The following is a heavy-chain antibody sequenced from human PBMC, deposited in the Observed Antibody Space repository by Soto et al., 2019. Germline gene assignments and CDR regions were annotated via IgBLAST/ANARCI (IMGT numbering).Heavy chain of an antibody. CDR2: ISTSGTTI. CDR3: ATPGTENGMDV. V-gene: IGHV3-11*04. D-gene: IGHD3-10*01. Sequence: QVQLVESGGGLVKPGGSLRLSCAASGFIFSDHYMSWIRQTPGEGLEWVSYISTSGTTIYYADSVKGRFTISRDDAKNSLYLQMNSLRDEDTAVYYCATPGTENGMDVWGQGTTVTVSS. J-gene: IGHJ6*02. CDR1: GFIFSDHY.